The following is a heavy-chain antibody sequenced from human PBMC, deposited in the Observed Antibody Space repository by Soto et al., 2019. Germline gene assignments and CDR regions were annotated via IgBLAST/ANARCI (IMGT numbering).Heavy chain of an antibody. J-gene: IGHJ4*02. Sequence: LRLSCAASGFTFSSYAMSWVRQAPGKGLEWASAISGSGGSTYYADSVKGRFTISRDNSKNTLYLQMNSLRAEDTAVYYCAKGGIAVAGTSETDYYFDYWGQGTLVTVSS. D-gene: IGHD6-19*01. V-gene: IGHV3-23*01. CDR3: AKGGIAVAGTSETDYYFDY. CDR2: ISGSGGST. CDR1: GFTFSSYA.